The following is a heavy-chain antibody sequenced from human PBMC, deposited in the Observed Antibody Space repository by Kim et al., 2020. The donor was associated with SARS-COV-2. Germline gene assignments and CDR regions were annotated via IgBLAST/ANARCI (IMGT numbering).Heavy chain of an antibody. CDR3: ARAGSTVTTSGIGY. Sequence: ADSVKGRFTISRDNSKNTLYLQMNSLRAEDTAVYYCARAGSTVTTSGIGYWGQGTLVTVSS. J-gene: IGHJ4*02. V-gene: IGHV3-30*01. D-gene: IGHD4-17*01.